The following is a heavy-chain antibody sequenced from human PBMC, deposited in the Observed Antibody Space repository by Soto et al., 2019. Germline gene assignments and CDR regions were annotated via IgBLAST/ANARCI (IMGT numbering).Heavy chain of an antibody. CDR2: IYYSGST. D-gene: IGHD4-17*01. J-gene: IGHJ4*02. Sequence: SETLSLTCTVSGGSISSYYWSWIRQPPGKGLEWIGYIYYSGSTNYNPSLKSRVTISVDTSKNQFSLKLSSVTAADTAVYYCASHYGGKGFEFDYWGQGTLVTVSS. V-gene: IGHV4-59*01. CDR1: GGSISSYY. CDR3: ASHYGGKGFEFDY.